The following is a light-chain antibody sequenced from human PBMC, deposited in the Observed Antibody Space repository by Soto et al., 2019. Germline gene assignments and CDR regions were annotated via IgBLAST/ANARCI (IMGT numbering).Light chain of an antibody. CDR1: QTIIRW. J-gene: IGKJ1*01. CDR2: DAS. Sequence: DIQMTKSPSTLSASVGDRVTITCRASQTIIRWLAWYQQKPGKAPNLLIYDASTLESGVPSRFSGSGSGTEFTLTISGLQPDDFATYYCQQYNGMPPWTFGQGTKVDIK. CDR3: QQYNGMPPWT. V-gene: IGKV1-5*01.